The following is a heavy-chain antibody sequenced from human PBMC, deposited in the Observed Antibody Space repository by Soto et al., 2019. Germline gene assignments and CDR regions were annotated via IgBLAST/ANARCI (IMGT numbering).Heavy chain of an antibody. J-gene: IGHJ4*02. V-gene: IGHV1-18*01. CDR2: ISVYNGNT. CDR1: GYSFATSV. Sequence: QVKLVQSGTEVKKPGASIKVSCKASGYSFATSVMTWVRHAPGQGLEWMGWISVYNGNTNYDQNLKDRVTMTTDTSTNTAYLEVRNLRSDDTAVYYCASAGQYYDASGYADWGQGTLVTVSS. D-gene: IGHD3-22*01. CDR3: ASAGQYYDASGYAD.